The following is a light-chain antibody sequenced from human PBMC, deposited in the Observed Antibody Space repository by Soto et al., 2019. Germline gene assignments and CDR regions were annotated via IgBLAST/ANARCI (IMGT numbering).Light chain of an antibody. CDR2: RAS. CDR3: LQYHNLWA. Sequence: ILMTQSPATVSVSPGESATLSCRASQNIYYNVAWYQHRPGQAPRLLIYRASTRAPGVPARFSGSGSGTEFTLTISSLQAEDFKVYSCLQYHNLWAFGQGTKVEI. J-gene: IGKJ1*01. CDR1: QNIYYN. V-gene: IGKV3-15*01.